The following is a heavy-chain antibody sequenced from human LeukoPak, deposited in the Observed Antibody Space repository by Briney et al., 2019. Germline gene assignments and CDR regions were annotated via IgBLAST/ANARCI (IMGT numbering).Heavy chain of an antibody. Sequence: HPGGSLRLSCAASGFTVSSNYMSWVRQAPGKGLEWVSVIYSGGSTYYADSVKGRFAISRDNSKNTLYLQMNSLRAEDTAVYYCARGHLNRNFRLDLTYDYGMDVWGQGTTVTVSS. CDR2: IYSGGST. D-gene: IGHD1-14*01. V-gene: IGHV3-53*01. CDR3: ARGHLNRNFRLDLTYDYGMDV. J-gene: IGHJ6*02. CDR1: GFTVSSNY.